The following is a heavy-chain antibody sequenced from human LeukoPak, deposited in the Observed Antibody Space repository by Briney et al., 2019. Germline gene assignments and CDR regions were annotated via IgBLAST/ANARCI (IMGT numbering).Heavy chain of an antibody. V-gene: IGHV3-48*04. Sequence: GGSLRLSCAASGFTFSSYSMNWVRQAPGKGLEGGSYISSSSSTIYYADSVKGRFTISRDNAKNSLYLQMNSLRAEDTAVYYCARERYFDWLLTGYYFDYWGPGTLVTVSS. D-gene: IGHD3-9*01. J-gene: IGHJ4*02. CDR3: ARERYFDWLLTGYYFDY. CDR1: GFTFSSYS. CDR2: ISSSSSTI.